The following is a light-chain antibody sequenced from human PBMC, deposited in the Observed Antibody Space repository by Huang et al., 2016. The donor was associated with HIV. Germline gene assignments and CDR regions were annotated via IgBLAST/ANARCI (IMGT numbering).Light chain of an antibody. CDR1: QSLLYSSNNKNL. Sequence: DTVMTQSPDSLAVSLGERATINCTSSQSLLYSSNNKNLLAWFQQKAGQPPKLLFYWESTREAGVHDRFSGSGSGTDFTLTSSSLQAEDVAVYYCHQYYTIPYTFGQGTKLEIK. CDR2: WES. V-gene: IGKV4-1*01. CDR3: HQYYTIPYT. J-gene: IGKJ2*01.